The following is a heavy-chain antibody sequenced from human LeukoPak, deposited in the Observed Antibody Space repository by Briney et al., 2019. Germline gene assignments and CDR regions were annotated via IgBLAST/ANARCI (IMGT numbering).Heavy chain of an antibody. J-gene: IGHJ6*03. D-gene: IGHD2-21*01. CDR3: ARTSGGEDYYYYMDV. CDR1: GGTFSSYA. V-gene: IGHV1-69*06. CDR2: IIPIFGTA. Sequence: GASVKVSCKASGGTFSSYAISWVRQAPGQGLEWMGGIIPIFGTANYAQKFQGRVTITADKSTSTAYMELSSLRSEDTAVYYCARTSGGEDYYYYMDVWGKGTTVTVSS.